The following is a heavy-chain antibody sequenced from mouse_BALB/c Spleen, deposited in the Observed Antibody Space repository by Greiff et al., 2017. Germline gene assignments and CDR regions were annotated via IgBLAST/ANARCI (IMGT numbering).Heavy chain of an antibody. Sequence: QVQLQQSGAELARPGASVKLSCKASGYTFTSYWMQWVKQRPGQGLEWIGAIYPGDGDTRYTQKFKGKATLTADKSSSTAYMQLSSLASEDSAVYYCARSYDGSYFDYWGQGTTLTVSS. V-gene: IGHV1-87*01. CDR1: GYTFTSYW. CDR3: ARSYDGSYFDY. D-gene: IGHD2-3*01. CDR2: IYPGDGDT. J-gene: IGHJ2*01.